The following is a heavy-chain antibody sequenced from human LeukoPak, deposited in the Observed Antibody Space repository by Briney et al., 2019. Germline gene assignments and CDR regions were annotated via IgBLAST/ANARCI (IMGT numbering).Heavy chain of an antibody. J-gene: IGHJ4*02. D-gene: IGHD6-19*01. CDR2: ISDDGSNK. Sequence: GGTLRLSCAASGFTFSNYAMHWVRQAPGKGLEWVAVISDDGSNKYYGDSVKGRLTISRDNSKNTVYLQMNSLRAEDTAVYYCAKDRYSSGWYSYFDYWGQGTLVTVPS. V-gene: IGHV3-30*18. CDR3: AKDRYSSGWYSYFDY. CDR1: GFTFSNYA.